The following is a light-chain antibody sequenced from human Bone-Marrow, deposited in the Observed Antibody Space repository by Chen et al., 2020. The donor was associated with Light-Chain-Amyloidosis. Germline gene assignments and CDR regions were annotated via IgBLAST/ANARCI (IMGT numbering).Light chain of an antibody. CDR1: DLPTKY. CDR2: RDT. V-gene: IGLV3-25*03. J-gene: IGLJ2*01. Sequence: SYELTQPPSVSVSPGQTARITCSGDDLPTKYAYWYQQKPGQAPVLVIHRDTVRPSGISGRFSGCSAGTTATLTISGVQAEDEADYHCQSADSSGTYEVIFGGGTKLTVL. CDR3: QSADSSGTYEVI.